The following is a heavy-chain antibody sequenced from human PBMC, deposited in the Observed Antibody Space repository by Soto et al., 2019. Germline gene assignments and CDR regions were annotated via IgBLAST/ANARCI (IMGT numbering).Heavy chain of an antibody. CDR2: IIPIAAIA. Sequence: QVQLVQSGAEVKKPGSSVKVSCKASGGTFSRYTINWVRQAPGQGLEWMGRIIPIAAIANYTQKFQGRVTSPVDKSSTPAYMELSSLRSDDTAVYYCARGSTIVRGAPSWFDPWGQGTLVTVSS. D-gene: IGHD3-10*01. CDR3: ARGSTIVRGAPSWFDP. CDR1: GGTFSRYT. V-gene: IGHV1-69*02. J-gene: IGHJ5*02.